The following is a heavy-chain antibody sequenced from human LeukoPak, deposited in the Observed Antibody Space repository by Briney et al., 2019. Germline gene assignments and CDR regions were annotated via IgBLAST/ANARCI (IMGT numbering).Heavy chain of an antibody. CDR2: ISGSGGST. V-gene: IGHV3-23*01. CDR3: ARGHYYYDSSGLEYYFDY. CDR1: GFTFSSYG. D-gene: IGHD3-22*01. Sequence: GGSLRLSCAASGFTFSSYGMSWVRQAPGKGLEWVSAISGSGGSTYYADSVKGRFTIPRDNSKNTLYLQMNSLRAEDTAVYYCARGHYYYDSSGLEYYFDYWGQGTLVTVSS. J-gene: IGHJ4*02.